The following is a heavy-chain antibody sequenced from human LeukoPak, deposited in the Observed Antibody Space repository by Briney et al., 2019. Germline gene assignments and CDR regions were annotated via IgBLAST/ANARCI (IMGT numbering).Heavy chain of an antibody. D-gene: IGHD3-22*01. CDR3: ARAPAYYYDSSGVFDI. Sequence: PSETLSLTCTVSGGSISSSSYYWGWIRQPPGKGLEWIGSIYYSGSTNYNPSLKSRVTISVDTSKNQFSLKLSSVTAADTAVYYCARAPAYYYDSSGVFDIWGQGTMVTVSS. CDR2: IYYSGST. CDR1: GGSISSSSYY. J-gene: IGHJ3*02. V-gene: IGHV4-39*07.